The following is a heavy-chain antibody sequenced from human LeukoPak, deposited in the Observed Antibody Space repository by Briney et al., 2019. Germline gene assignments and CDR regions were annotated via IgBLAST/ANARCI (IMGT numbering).Heavy chain of an antibody. V-gene: IGHV3-30*02. D-gene: IGHD6-19*01. CDR3: ARDLRQWPTAPFQH. J-gene: IGHJ1*01. CDR2: IRYDGSNK. CDR1: GFTFSSYG. Sequence: GGPLRLSCAASGFTFSSYGMHWVREAPGKGLEWVAFIRYDGSNKYYADSVKGRFTISRDNSKNTLYLQMNSLRAEDTAVYYCARDLRQWPTAPFQHWGQGTLVTVSS.